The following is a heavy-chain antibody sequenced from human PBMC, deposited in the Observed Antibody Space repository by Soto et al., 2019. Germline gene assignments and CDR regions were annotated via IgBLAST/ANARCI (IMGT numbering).Heavy chain of an antibody. Sequence: QVQLLESGGGVVQPGRALRLSCAASGFTFSRYAMHWVRQAPGKGLEWVAVISYDGSNKYYADSVKGRFTISRDNSKNTLYLQMNSLRAEDTAVYYCERESYYFDYWGQGTLVTVSS. CDR2: ISYDGSNK. J-gene: IGHJ4*02. V-gene: IGHV3-30-3*01. CDR1: GFTFSRYA. CDR3: ERESYYFDY.